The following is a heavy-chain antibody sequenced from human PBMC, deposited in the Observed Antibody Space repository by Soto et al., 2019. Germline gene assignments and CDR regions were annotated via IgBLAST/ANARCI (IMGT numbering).Heavy chain of an antibody. D-gene: IGHD5-12*01. V-gene: IGHV1-46*03. CDR1: GYTLSNYY. CDR2: INTSGGST. Sequence: ASVKVSCKASGYTLSNYYIHWVRQAPGQGLEWMGIINTSGGSTSYAQKFQGRVTMTRDTSTSTVYMELSSLRSEDTAVYYCARADSGYFFDCRGQGTLVTVSS. J-gene: IGHJ4*02. CDR3: ARADSGYFFDC.